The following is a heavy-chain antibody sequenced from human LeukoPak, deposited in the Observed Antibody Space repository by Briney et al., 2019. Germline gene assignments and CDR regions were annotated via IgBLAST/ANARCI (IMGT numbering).Heavy chain of an antibody. CDR3: AVAYDSSGYYAY. V-gene: IGHV3-23*01. D-gene: IGHD3-22*01. J-gene: IGHJ4*02. Sequence: GGSLRLSCAASGFTFSSYGMSWVRQAPGKGLEWVSVISGAGRSTYYADSVKGRFTISRDNSKNTLYLQMNSLRAEDTAVYYCAVAYDSSGYYAYWGQGTLVTVSS. CDR1: GFTFSSYG. CDR2: ISGAGRST.